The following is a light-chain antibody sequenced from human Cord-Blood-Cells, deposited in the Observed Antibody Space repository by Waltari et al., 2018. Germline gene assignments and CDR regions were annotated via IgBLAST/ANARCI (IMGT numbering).Light chain of an antibody. V-gene: IGKV3D-7*01. CDR1: QSVSSSY. CDR3: QQDYNLPLT. J-gene: IGKJ4*01. Sequence: EIVMTQSPATLSLSPGERATLSCRASQSVSSSYLSWYQQTPGQAPRLLIYGASTRATGIPARFKGSGSGTDFTLTISSLQPEDFAVYYCQQDYNLPLTFGGGTKVEIK. CDR2: GAS.